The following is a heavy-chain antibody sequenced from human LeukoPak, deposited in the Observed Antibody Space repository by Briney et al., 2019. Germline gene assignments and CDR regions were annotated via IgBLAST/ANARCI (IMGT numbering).Heavy chain of an antibody. CDR2: INAGNGNT. V-gene: IGHV1-3*01. D-gene: IGHD1-26*01. CDR1: GYTFTSYA. CDR3: ARWESRSFDY. Sequence: ASVKVSCKASGYTFTSYAMHWVRQAPGQRLEWMGWINAGNGNTKYSQKFQGRVTITRDTSASTAYMKLSSLRPEDTVVYYCARWESRSFDYWGQGTLVTVSS. J-gene: IGHJ4*02.